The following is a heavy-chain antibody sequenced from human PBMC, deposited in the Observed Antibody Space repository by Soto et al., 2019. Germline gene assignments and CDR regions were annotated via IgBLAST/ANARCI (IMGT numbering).Heavy chain of an antibody. V-gene: IGHV1-18*01. Sequence: QVQLVQSGAEVKKPGASVKVSCKASGYTFTNYGITWVRQAPGQGLEWMGWISAYNGNTNYAQMLQGRVTMTTDTSKSTAYMELRSLRADDTAVYYSARRKGANCISSCCYNWCDPWGQGTLVTVSS. CDR1: GYTFTNYG. CDR3: ARRKGANCISSCCYNWCDP. CDR2: ISAYNGNT. D-gene: IGHD2-2*01. J-gene: IGHJ5*02.